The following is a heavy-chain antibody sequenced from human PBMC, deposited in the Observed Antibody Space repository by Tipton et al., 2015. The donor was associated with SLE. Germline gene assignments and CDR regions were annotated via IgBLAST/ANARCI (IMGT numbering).Heavy chain of an antibody. CDR1: GFTFRSHW. D-gene: IGHD3-22*01. CDR3: GRGVFSESSVGMDV. J-gene: IGHJ6*02. CDR2: INSDGGST. V-gene: IGHV3-74*01. Sequence: SLRLSRAGSGFTFRSHWMHWVRQGPGKGLVWVSRINSDGGSTSYADSVKGRFTISRDNAKNTVYLQMNSLTAEDTAVYYCGRGVFSESSVGMDVWGQGTTVTVSS.